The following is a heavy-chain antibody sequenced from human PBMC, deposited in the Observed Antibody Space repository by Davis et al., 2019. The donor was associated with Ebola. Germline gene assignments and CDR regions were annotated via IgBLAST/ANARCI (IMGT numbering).Heavy chain of an antibody. CDR3: ARDSLTQWLVMENWFDP. J-gene: IGHJ5*02. Sequence: GESLKISCAASGFTFSSYAMSWVRQAPGKGLEWVSAISGSGGSTYYADSVKGRFTISRDNAKNSLYLQMNSLRAEDTAVYYCARDSLTQWLVMENWFDPWGQGTLVTVSS. CDR2: ISGSGGST. D-gene: IGHD6-19*01. V-gene: IGHV3-23*01. CDR1: GFTFSSYA.